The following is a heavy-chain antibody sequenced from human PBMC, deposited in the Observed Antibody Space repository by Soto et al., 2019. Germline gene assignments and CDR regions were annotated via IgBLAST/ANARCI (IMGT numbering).Heavy chain of an antibody. D-gene: IGHD1-26*01. Sequence: QLQLQESGPGLVKPSETLSLICSVSGGPISSSGHFWAWIRQPPGRGLEWLATFYYTGTTYYNPSLKSRLTISMDTSKDQFSLDLTSMTAADTALYFCARRVYSGSGRDYFDRWGQGSLVTVSS. CDR1: GGPISSSGHF. J-gene: IGHJ4*02. CDR2: FYYTGTT. CDR3: ARRVYSGSGRDYFDR. V-gene: IGHV4-39*01.